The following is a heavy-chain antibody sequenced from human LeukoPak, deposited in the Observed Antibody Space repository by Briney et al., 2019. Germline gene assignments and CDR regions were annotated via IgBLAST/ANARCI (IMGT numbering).Heavy chain of an antibody. CDR1: GFTFSSYS. V-gene: IGHV3-48*01. J-gene: IGHJ4*02. CDR3: AREDSYYFDY. Sequence: GGSLRLSCAASGFTFSSYSMNWVRQAPGKGLEWVSYISSSSSTIYYADSVKGRFTISRDNAKNSLYLQMNSLRAEDTAVYYCAREDSYYFDYWGQGTLVTVSS. CDR2: ISSSSSTI.